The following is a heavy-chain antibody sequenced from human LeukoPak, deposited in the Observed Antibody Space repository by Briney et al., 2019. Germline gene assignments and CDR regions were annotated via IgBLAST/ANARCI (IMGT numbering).Heavy chain of an antibody. Sequence: ASVKVSCKASGYTFTGYYMHWVRQAPGQGLEWMGWINPNSGGTNYAQKFQGRVTMTRDTSISTAYMELSRLRSDDTAVYYCARGMAAVGATGNDYWGQGTLVTVSS. CDR2: INPNSGGT. J-gene: IGHJ4*02. CDR3: ARGMAAVGATGNDY. D-gene: IGHD1-26*01. V-gene: IGHV1-2*02. CDR1: GYTFTGYY.